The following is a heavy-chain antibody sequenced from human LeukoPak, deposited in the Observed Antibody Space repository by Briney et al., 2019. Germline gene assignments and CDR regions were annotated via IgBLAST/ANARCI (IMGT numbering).Heavy chain of an antibody. CDR1: GYTFTSYG. CDR2: ISAYNGNT. CDR3: ARDGFSSSWFYYFDY. Sequence: ASVKVSCKASGYTFTSYGISWVRQAPGQGLEWMGGISAYNGNTNYAQKLQGRVNMTTATSTSTAYMELRSLRSDDTAVYYCARDGFSSSWFYYFDYWGQGTLVTVSS. J-gene: IGHJ4*02. D-gene: IGHD6-13*01. V-gene: IGHV1-18*01.